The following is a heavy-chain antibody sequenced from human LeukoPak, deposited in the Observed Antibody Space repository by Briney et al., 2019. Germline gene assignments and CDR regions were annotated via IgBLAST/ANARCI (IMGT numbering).Heavy chain of an antibody. D-gene: IGHD6-19*01. V-gene: IGHV4-39*01. CDR3: ARLERQWLSLDY. CDR1: GASISTGPTYC. Sequence: PSETLSLTCTVSGASISTGPTYCWGWIRQPPGKTLEWMGSVWYTGRTFYSPSLRGRVSLSVDTSKNQFALNLTSLTAADTATYYCARLERQWLSLDYWGPGILVTVSS. J-gene: IGHJ4*02. CDR2: VWYTGRT.